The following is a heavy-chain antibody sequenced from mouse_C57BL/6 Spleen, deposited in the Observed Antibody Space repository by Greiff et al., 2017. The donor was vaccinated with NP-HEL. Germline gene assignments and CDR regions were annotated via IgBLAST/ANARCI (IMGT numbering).Heavy chain of an antibody. CDR2: IYPGSGNT. J-gene: IGHJ3*01. D-gene: IGHD2-2*01. CDR1: GYTFTDYY. CDR3: ARDGYDGAWFAY. Sequence: VQLQQSGAELVRPGASVKLSCKASGYTFTDYYINWVKQRPGQGLEWIARIYPGSGNTYYNEKFKGKATLTAEKSSSTAYMQLSSLTSEDSAVYFCARDGYDGAWFAYWGQGTLVTVSA. V-gene: IGHV1-76*01.